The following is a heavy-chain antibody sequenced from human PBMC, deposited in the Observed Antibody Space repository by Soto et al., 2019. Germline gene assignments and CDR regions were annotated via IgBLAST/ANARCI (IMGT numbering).Heavy chain of an antibody. J-gene: IGHJ4*02. CDR2: IHYSGST. CDR1: GGSISSYY. V-gene: IGHV4-59*01. CDR3: ARRDYSTSSLGPFDY. Sequence: QVQLQESGPGLVKPSETLSLTCIVSGGSISSYYWSWIRQPPGNGHEWIGFIHYSGSTNYSPSLTSRVTMSVDTAKNKCSLTLNSVTAADTAVYYCARRDYSTSSLGPFDYWGQGTLVTVSS. D-gene: IGHD6-6*01.